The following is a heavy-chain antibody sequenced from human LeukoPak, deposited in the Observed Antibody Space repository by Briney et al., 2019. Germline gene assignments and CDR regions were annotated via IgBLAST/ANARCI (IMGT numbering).Heavy chain of an antibody. CDR2: IYYSGST. CDR3: ARGITLVRGGGYYYYYMDV. CDR1: GGSISSYY. J-gene: IGHJ6*03. V-gene: IGHV4-59*01. Sequence: PSETLSLTCTVSGGSISSYYWSWIRQPPGKGLEWIGYIYYSGSTNYNPSLKSRVTISVDTSKNQFSLKLSSVTAADTAVYYCARGITLVRGGGYYYYYMDVWGKGTTVTISS. D-gene: IGHD3-10*01.